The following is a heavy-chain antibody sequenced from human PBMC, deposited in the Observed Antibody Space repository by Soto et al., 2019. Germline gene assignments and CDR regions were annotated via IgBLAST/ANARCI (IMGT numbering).Heavy chain of an antibody. J-gene: IGHJ4*02. CDR3: ARGARGLMAAGNIHY. CDR1: GFTFSDYG. Sequence: GGSLRLSCAASGFTFSDYGMHWVRQAPGKGLEWVTVIWFDGSKEYYIDSVKGRFTISRDNSKNTLYLQMGSLRAEDMAVYYCARGARGLMAAGNIHYWGQGTLVTVSS. D-gene: IGHD6-13*01. V-gene: IGHV3-33*08. CDR2: IWFDGSKE.